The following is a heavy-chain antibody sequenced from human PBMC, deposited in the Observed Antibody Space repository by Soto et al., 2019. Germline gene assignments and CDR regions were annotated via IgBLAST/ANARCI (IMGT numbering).Heavy chain of an antibody. CDR2: TYYRSKWYN. D-gene: IGHD3-3*01. Sequence: SQTLSLTCAISGDSVSSNSAAWNWIRQSPSRGLEWLGRTYYRSKWYNDYAVSVKSRITINPDTSKNQFSLQLNSVTPEDTAVYYCARGGDFWSGYYTGYYGMDVWGQGTTVTVSS. V-gene: IGHV6-1*01. J-gene: IGHJ6*02. CDR1: GDSVSSNSAA. CDR3: ARGGDFWSGYYTGYYGMDV.